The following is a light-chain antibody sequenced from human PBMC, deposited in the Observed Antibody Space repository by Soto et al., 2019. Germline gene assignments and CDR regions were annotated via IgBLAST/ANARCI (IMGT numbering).Light chain of an antibody. V-gene: IGKV3-15*01. CDR2: GAS. CDR3: QQYNKGPPDRT. J-gene: IGKJ1*01. CDR1: QSVGSN. Sequence: EIVMTQSPATLSVSPGERATLSCRASQSVGSNLAWYQQKPGHAPRLLNYGASTRATGIPARLIGSGSGTEFTLTISSLQSEDVAIYFYQQYNKGPPDRTFGQGTKVKIK.